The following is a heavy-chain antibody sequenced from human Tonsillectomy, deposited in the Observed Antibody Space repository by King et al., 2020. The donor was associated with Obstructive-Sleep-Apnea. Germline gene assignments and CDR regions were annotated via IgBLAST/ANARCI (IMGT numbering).Heavy chain of an antibody. D-gene: IGHD3-10*01. Sequence: HVQLQESGPGLVKPSQTLSLTCIVSCGSISSGGYYWSWIRQHPGKGLEWIGDIYYSGSTYYNPSLKSRVTISVDTSKNQFSLKLSSVTAADTAVYYCAGGGGGSGNYWGQGTLVTVSS. J-gene: IGHJ4*02. CDR1: CGSISSGGYY. CDR3: AGGGGGSGNY. CDR2: IYYSGST. V-gene: IGHV4-31*03.